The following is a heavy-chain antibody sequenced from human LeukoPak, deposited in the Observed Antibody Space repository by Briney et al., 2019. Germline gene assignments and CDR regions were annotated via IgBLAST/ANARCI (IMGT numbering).Heavy chain of an antibody. V-gene: IGHV3-30*02. Sequence: PGGSLRLSCAASGFTFSSYGMHWVRQAPGKGLEWVAFIRYDGSNKYYVDSVKGRFTISRVNSKNTLYLQMNSLRAEDTAVYYCALGSYYDFWSGYYFKAFDIWGQGTMVTVSS. CDR1: GFTFSSYG. D-gene: IGHD3-3*01. CDR3: ALGSYYDFWSGYYFKAFDI. J-gene: IGHJ3*02. CDR2: IRYDGSNK.